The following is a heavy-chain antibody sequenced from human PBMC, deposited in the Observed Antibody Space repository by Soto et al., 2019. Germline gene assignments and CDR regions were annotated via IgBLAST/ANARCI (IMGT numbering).Heavy chain of an antibody. CDR2: IKQDGSEK. CDR1: GFTFSSYW. CDR3: ARAEYSSSSMLSP. D-gene: IGHD6-6*01. Sequence: EVQLVESGGGLVQPGGSLRLSCAASGFTFSSYWMSWVRQAPGKGLEWVANIKQDGSEKYYVDSVKGRFTISRDNAKHSLYLQMNSLRAEDTAVYYCARAEYSSSSMLSPWGQGTLVTVSS. V-gene: IGHV3-7*01. J-gene: IGHJ5*02.